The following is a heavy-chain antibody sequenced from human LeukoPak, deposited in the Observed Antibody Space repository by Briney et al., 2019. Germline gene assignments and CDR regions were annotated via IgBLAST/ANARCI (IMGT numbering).Heavy chain of an antibody. Sequence: PSETLSLTCGVSGYSIGSGYYWGWIRQPPGKGLEWIGSINYNGGTYYNPSLKSRVTISVDTSKNQFSLKLSSVTAADTAVYYCARVGSGSYNFDYWGQGTLVTVSS. CDR3: ARVGSGSYNFDY. CDR2: INYNGGT. D-gene: IGHD1-26*01. CDR1: GYSIGSGYY. J-gene: IGHJ4*02. V-gene: IGHV4-38-2*01.